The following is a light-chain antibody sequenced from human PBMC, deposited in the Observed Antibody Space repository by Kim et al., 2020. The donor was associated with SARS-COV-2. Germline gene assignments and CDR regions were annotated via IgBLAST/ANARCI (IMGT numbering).Light chain of an antibody. CDR2: DAS. CDR1: EDIRLS. V-gene: IGKV1-17*02. Sequence: ASGGDGITSTCRAAEDIRLSVAWFQQKPGKAPTRLVFDASTLDIGVPPRFSGSGSGTQFALTINNVQPEDSATYFCLQHSLYPLTFGGGTKVDIK. CDR3: LQHSLYPLT. J-gene: IGKJ4*02.